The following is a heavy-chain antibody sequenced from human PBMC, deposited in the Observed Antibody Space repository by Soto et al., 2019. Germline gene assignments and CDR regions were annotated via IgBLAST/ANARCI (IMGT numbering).Heavy chain of an antibody. V-gene: IGHV3-7*01. CDR2: IKQDGSEK. CDR3: ARGIAGTTPYYYYGMDV. D-gene: IGHD1-1*01. J-gene: IGHJ6*02. CDR1: GFTFSSYW. Sequence: PGGSLRLSCAASGFTFSSYWMSWVRQAPGKGLEWVANIKQDGSEKYYVDSVKGRFTISRDNAKNSLYLQMNSLRAEDTAVYYCARGIAGTTPYYYYGMDVWGQGTTVTVYS.